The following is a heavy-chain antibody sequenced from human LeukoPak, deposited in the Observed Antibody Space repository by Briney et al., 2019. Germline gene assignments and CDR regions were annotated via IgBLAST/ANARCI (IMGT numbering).Heavy chain of an antibody. V-gene: IGHV1-69*13. CDR2: IVPIFGTA. CDR1: GGTFSSYA. J-gene: IGHJ4*02. Sequence: ASVKVSCKASGGTFSSYAISWARQAPGQGLEWMGGIVPIFGTANYAQKFQGRVTITADESTSTAYMELSSLRSEDTAVYYCARRHCGGDCPFDYWGQGTLVTVSS. D-gene: IGHD2-21*02. CDR3: ARRHCGGDCPFDY.